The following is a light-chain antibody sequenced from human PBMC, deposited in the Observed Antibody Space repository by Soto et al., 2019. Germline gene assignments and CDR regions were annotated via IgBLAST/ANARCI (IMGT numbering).Light chain of an antibody. CDR1: SGDIGTYNL. Sequence: QSVLTQPASVSGSPGQSIAISCTGTSGDIGTYNLVSWYQQHPGKAPKLMISEVNKRPSGFFDRFSGSKSGDTASLTISGLRTEDEADYYCCSFAGSGTGVFGTGTKVTVL. CDR2: EVN. J-gene: IGLJ1*01. V-gene: IGLV2-23*02. CDR3: CSFAGSGTGV.